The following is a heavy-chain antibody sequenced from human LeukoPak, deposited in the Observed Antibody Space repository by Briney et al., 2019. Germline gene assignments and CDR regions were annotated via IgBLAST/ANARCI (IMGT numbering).Heavy chain of an antibody. Sequence: GGSLRLSCAASGFDFSNYWMYWVRQAPGKGLEWVANIKQDGSEKYYVDSVRGRFTISRDNAKNSLYLQMDSLRVEDTAFYYCAKDNRRHYTSGPNPDSLHWGQGALVTVSS. CDR1: GFDFSNYW. CDR3: AKDNRRHYTSGPNPDSLH. V-gene: IGHV3-7*03. D-gene: IGHD6-19*01. CDR2: IKQDGSEK. J-gene: IGHJ4*02.